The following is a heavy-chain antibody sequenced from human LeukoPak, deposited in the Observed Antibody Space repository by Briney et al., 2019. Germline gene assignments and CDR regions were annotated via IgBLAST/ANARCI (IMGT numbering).Heavy chain of an antibody. CDR3: AIREPIGN. V-gene: IGHV3-23*01. CDR1: EFTFSNYA. CDR2: ISGGGDST. Sequence: GGSLRLSCTASEFTFSNYAVSWVRQAPGKGLEWVSAISGGGDSTYYADSVKGRFTISRDSSKDTLYLQMNNLRAEDTAVYYCAIREPIGNWGQGTLVTVSS. D-gene: IGHD1-14*01. J-gene: IGHJ4*02.